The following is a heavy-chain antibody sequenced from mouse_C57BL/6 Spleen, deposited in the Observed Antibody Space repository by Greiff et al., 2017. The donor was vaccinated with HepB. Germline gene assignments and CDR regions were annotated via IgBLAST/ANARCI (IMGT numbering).Heavy chain of an antibody. Sequence: EVQLVESEGGLVQPGSSMKLSCTASGFTFSDYYMAWVRQVPDKGLEWVANINYDGSSTYYLDSLKSRFIISRDNAKNILYLQMSSLKSEDTATYYCARSIYDGYYSYAMDYWGQGTSVTVSS. CDR1: GFTFSDYY. V-gene: IGHV5-16*01. CDR3: ARSIYDGYYSYAMDY. CDR2: INYDGSST. J-gene: IGHJ4*01. D-gene: IGHD2-3*01.